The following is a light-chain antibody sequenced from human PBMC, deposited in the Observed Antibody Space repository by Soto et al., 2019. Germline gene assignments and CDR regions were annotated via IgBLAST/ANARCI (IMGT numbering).Light chain of an antibody. Sequence: DLQMTQSPSSLSASLGDRVTITCRASQGIGVYLAWFQQRPGRVPSLLIYAASTLRSGVPSRLRGSGSGTDFTLTISSQQPEDVATYYCQKYNSHPLTFGGGTKVEI. V-gene: IGKV1-27*01. CDR1: QGIGVY. CDR3: QKYNSHPLT. CDR2: AAS. J-gene: IGKJ4*01.